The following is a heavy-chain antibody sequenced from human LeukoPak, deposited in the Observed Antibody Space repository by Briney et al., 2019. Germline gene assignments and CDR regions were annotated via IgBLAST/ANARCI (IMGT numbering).Heavy chain of an antibody. Sequence: GGSLRFSCAASGFTFNNYGMHWVRQAPGKGLEWVAFIRFDGSNKYYADSVKGRFTISRDNSKNTLYLQMNSLRAEDTAVYYCAKDGVGYCSSTSCPWGYWGQGTLVTVSS. CDR1: GFTFNNYG. J-gene: IGHJ4*02. D-gene: IGHD2-2*01. CDR3: AKDGVGYCSSTSCPWGY. CDR2: IRFDGSNK. V-gene: IGHV3-30*02.